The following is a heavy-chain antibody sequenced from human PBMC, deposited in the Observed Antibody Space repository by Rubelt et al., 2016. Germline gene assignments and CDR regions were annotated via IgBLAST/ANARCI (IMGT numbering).Heavy chain of an antibody. D-gene: IGHD4/OR15-4a*01. Sequence: QVQLQESGPGLVKSSETLSLTCTVSGYSISSGHYWGWIRQPPGKGLEWIGIIYHSGSTYYNPSLKRRITIIVDTSKNQFSLKLGSVTAADTAVYYCARQGDHTNYHYLDYWGQGTLVTVSS. CDR2: IYHSGST. CDR1: GYSISSGHY. V-gene: IGHV4-38-2*02. CDR3: ARQGDHTNYHYLDY. J-gene: IGHJ4*02.